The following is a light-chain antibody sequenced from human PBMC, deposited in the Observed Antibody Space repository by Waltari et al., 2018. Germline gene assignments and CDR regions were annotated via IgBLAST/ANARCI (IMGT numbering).Light chain of an antibody. CDR1: QSVGTY. V-gene: IGKV3-20*01. CDR3: QHHLRLPTT. J-gene: IGKJ1*01. Sequence: IVLTQSPGTLSLSPGERATLSCRASQSVGTYLAWYQQKPGQAPRLLIYGAYSRAAGIPDRFSGSGYGTDFSLNISRLEPEDFAVYFCQHHLRLPTTFGQGTKVEIK. CDR2: GAY.